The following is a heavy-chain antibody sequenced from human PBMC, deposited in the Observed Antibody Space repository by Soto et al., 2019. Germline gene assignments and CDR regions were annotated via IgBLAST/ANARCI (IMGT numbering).Heavy chain of an antibody. J-gene: IGHJ6*02. CDR2: ISWNSGGI. Sequence: PGGSLRLSCAASVFTFDDYAMHLVRQARGKGLEWVSGISWNSGGIGYADSVKGRFTISRDNAKNSLYLQMNSLRAEDTALYYCAKDIRRDSSGWQGHYYYYGMDVWGQGTTVTVSS. CDR3: AKDIRRDSSGWQGHYYYYGMDV. V-gene: IGHV3-9*01. D-gene: IGHD6-19*01. CDR1: VFTFDDYA.